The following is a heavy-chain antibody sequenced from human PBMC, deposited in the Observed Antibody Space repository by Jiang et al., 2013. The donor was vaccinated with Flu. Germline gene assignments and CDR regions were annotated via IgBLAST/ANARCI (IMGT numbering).Heavy chain of an antibody. Sequence: GLVKPSETLSLTCTVSGGSLNNYFWSWIRQPAGKGLEWVGRIFANGNTDYNSSLESRVTMSVDTSKNQFSLKLTSVTAADTAVYYCARLRYVSSDAFDIWGQGTMVTVSS. V-gene: IGHV4-4*07. CDR2: IFANGNT. J-gene: IGHJ3*02. CDR3: ARLRYVSSDAFDI. D-gene: IGHD3-16*01. CDR1: GGSLNNYF.